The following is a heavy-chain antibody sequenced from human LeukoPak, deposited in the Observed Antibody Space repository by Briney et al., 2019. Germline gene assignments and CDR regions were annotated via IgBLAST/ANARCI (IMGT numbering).Heavy chain of an antibody. CDR3: ATVSGWTGDAFDI. D-gene: IGHD1-1*01. V-gene: IGHV1-24*01. CDR1: GYTLTELS. J-gene: IGHJ3*02. CDR2: FDPEDGET. Sequence: ASVKVSCKVSGYTLTELSMQWVRQDPGKGLEWMGGFDPEDGETIYAQKLHGRVTMTEDTSTDPAYMGLSSLRSEDTAVYCCATVSGWTGDAFDIWGQGTMVTVSS.